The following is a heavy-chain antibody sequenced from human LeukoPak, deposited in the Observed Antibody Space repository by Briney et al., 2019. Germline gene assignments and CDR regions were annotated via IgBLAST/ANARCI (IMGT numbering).Heavy chain of an antibody. D-gene: IGHD6-6*01. Sequence: GGSLRLSCAASGLTFSTYWMNWFRQPPGKGLEWVAKIKADGGEKHHLPSVTSRFTISRDHDKNSPYLQLNSLRVDDTAVYYCGRGGAARPDFWGQGTLVTVSS. V-gene: IGHV3-7*01. CDR1: GLTFSTYW. CDR3: GRGGAARPDF. CDR2: IKADGGEK. J-gene: IGHJ4*02.